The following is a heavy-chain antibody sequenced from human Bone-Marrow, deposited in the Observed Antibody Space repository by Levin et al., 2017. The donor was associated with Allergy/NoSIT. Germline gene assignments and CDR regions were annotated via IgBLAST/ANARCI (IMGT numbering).Heavy chain of an antibody. Sequence: GESLKISCAASGFTFRSYDMHWVRQATGKGLECVSTIGTAADTYYPDSVRGRFTITRDNAKNSLYLQMNGLSAGDTAVYYCARYNYAYNAFDIWDQGTMVTVSS. J-gene: IGHJ3*02. CDR1: GFTFRSYD. CDR3: ARYNYAYNAFDI. V-gene: IGHV3-13*01. D-gene: IGHD3-10*01. CDR2: IGTAADT.